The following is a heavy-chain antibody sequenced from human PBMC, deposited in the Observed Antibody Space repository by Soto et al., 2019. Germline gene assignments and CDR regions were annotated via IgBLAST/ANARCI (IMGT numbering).Heavy chain of an antibody. J-gene: IGHJ5*02. D-gene: IGHD2-2*02. Sequence: RASVKVSCKASGYTFTSYGISWVRQAPGQGLEWMGWINPNSGGTNYAQKFQGRVTMTRDTSISTAYMELSRLRSDDTAVYYCARGCSSTSCDTGWFDPWGQGTLVTVSS. CDR2: INPNSGGT. CDR1: GYTFTSYG. V-gene: IGHV1-2*02. CDR3: ARGCSSTSCDTGWFDP.